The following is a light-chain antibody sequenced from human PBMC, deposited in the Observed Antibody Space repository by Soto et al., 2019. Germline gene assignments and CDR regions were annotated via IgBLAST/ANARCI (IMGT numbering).Light chain of an antibody. V-gene: IGLV2-14*01. CDR1: SSDVGGYNY. CDR2: DVS. J-gene: IGLJ1*01. Sequence: QSVLTQPASVSGSPGQSITISCTGTSSDVGGYNYVSWHQQHPGKAPKLMIYDVSNRPSGVSNRFSGSKSGNTASLTISGLQAEDEADYYCSSYTSSSTPYVFGTGTKLTVL. CDR3: SSYTSSSTPYV.